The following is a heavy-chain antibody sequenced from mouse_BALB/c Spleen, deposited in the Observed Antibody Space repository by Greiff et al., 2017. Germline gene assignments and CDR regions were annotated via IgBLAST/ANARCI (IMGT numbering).Heavy chain of an antibody. Sequence: EVHLVESGGGLVKPGGSRKLSCAASGFTFSSFGMHWVRQAPEKGLEWVAYISSGSSTIYYADTVKGRFTISRDNPKNTLFLQMTSLRSEDTAMYYCARDDPAWFAYWGQGTLVTVSA. CDR1: GFTFSSFG. CDR3: ARDDPAWFAY. V-gene: IGHV5-17*02. J-gene: IGHJ3*01. CDR2: ISSGSSTI.